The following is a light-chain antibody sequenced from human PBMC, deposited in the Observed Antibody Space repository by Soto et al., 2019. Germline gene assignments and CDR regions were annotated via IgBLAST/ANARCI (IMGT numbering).Light chain of an antibody. V-gene: IGLV2-14*01. CDR3: SSYTSSSTLV. J-gene: IGLJ1*01. Sequence: QSALTQPASVSGSPGQSITISCTGTSSDVGGYNYVSWYQQHPGKAPKLMIYDVSNRPSGVSNRFSGSKSGNTASLTISGLQAEDEAYYYCSSYTSSSTLVFGTGTKLPVL. CDR2: DVS. CDR1: SSDVGGYNY.